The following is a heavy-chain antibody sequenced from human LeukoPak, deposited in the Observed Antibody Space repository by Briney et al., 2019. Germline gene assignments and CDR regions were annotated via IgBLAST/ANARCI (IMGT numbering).Heavy chain of an antibody. CDR1: GFTFSRSC. Sequence: PGGSLRLSCAASGFTFSRSCLHWVRQPPGKGLVWISRIKYDGSTITYANCVKGRFTISRDNANITVYLQMNSLRAEDTAVYFCARDHGVASLYAYWGQGNLVTVSS. J-gene: IGHJ4*01. D-gene: IGHD3-3*01. CDR2: IKYDGSTI. CDR3: ARDHGVASLYAY. V-gene: IGHV3-74*01.